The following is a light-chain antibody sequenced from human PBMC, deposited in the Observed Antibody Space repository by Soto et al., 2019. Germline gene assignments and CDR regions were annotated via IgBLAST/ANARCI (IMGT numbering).Light chain of an antibody. CDR1: SSDVGGYNY. V-gene: IGLV2-14*03. J-gene: IGLJ1*01. CDR2: DVS. CDR3: SSYTTSNTPQIV. Sequence: QSALTQPASVSGSPGQSINISCTGTSSDVGGYNYVSWYQHHPGKAPKLIIYDVSNRPSGVSNPFSGSKSGNTASLTISGLQPEDEADYYSSSYTTSNTPQIVFGTGTKVTVL.